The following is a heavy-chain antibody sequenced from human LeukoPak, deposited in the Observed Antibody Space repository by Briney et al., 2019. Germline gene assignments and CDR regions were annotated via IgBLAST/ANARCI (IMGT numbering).Heavy chain of an antibody. CDR1: GFTFSRYE. J-gene: IGHJ5*01. V-gene: IGHV3-48*03. CDR3: ARGDGYATGWYDS. Sequence: GGSLRLSCTASGFTFSRYEMNWVRQAPGKGLEWVSYINSGNTIYYADSVKGRFTISRDNAKNSLYLQMNSLRAGDTAVYYCARGDGYATGWYDSWGQGTLVTVSS. D-gene: IGHD2-2*01. CDR2: INSGNTI.